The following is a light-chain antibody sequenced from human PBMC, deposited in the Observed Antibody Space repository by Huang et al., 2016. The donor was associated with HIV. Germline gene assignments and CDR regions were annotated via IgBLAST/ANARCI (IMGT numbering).Light chain of an antibody. CDR3: MQGKQLPYT. Sequence: DIVMTQPPLSLSVTPGQPASISCKPSQGLLSLEQLYLYRYLQKPGKSPQLLIYELSNRFSGVPDRFSGSGSPTDFTLKISRVETEDVGVYYCMQGKQLPYTFGQGTRLEIK. J-gene: IGKJ2*01. CDR1: QGLLSLEQLY. CDR2: ELS. V-gene: IGKV2-29*02.